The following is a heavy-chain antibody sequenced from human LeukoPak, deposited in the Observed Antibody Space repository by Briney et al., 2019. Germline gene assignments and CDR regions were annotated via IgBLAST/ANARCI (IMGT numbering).Heavy chain of an antibody. CDR2: IYYSGST. Sequence: ETLYLTCTVSGGSISSYYWSWIRQPPGKGLEWIGYIYYSGSTNYNPSLKSRVTISVDTSKNQFSLKLSSVTAADTAVYYCARDLSNTFAGLWGQGTLVTSPQ. D-gene: IGHD3-16*02. CDR3: ARDLSNTFAGL. CDR1: GGSISSYY. V-gene: IGHV4-59*01. J-gene: IGHJ4*02.